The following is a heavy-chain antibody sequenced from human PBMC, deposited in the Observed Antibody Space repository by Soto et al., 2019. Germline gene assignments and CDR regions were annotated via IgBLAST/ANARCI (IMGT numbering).Heavy chain of an antibody. J-gene: IGHJ4*02. V-gene: IGHV3-48*02. CDR2: ISSSGGTI. CDR1: GFTFSTYS. CDR3: ARLSVRYCSGGSCSQLDY. D-gene: IGHD2-15*01. Sequence: EVQLVESGGGLVQPGGSVRLSCEASGFTFSTYSMNWVRQAPGKGLEWVSFISSSGGTIYYADSVKGRFTISRDNAKNSLYLQMNSLSDEDTAVYYCARLSVRYCSGGSCSQLDYWGQGTLVTVSS.